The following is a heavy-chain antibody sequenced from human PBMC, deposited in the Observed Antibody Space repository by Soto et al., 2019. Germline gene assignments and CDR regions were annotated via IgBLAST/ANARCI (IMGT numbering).Heavy chain of an antibody. J-gene: IGHJ1*01. CDR3: ARVGSRDAYNYVLDQ. Sequence: QVQVVQSGAEVKKPGSSVKIFCKASGRIFSSFPTSWVRQVPGQGLEWMGGVISASGSVTYAPKFQGRVTMTAVNSAGRGYMELTSLTSEDTAIYYCARVGSRDAYNYVLDQWGPGTMVTVSS. V-gene: IGHV1-69*06. CDR1: GRIFSSFP. D-gene: IGHD5-18*01. CDR2: VISASGSV.